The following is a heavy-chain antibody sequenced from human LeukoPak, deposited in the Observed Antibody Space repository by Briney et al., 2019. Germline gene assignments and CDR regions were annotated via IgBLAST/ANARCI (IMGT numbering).Heavy chain of an antibody. D-gene: IGHD3-16*01. J-gene: IGHJ6*03. CDR3: AKAFRGLREYYYYMDV. CDR1: GFNFGVYN. Sequence: GGSLRLSCAASGFNFGVYNMYWVRQAPGKGLEWVSTISGSAVTTYYADSVKGRFTISRDNSKNTLYLQMNSLRAEDTAVYYCAKAFRGLREYYYYMDVWGKGTTVTVSS. CDR2: ISGSAVTT. V-gene: IGHV3-23*01.